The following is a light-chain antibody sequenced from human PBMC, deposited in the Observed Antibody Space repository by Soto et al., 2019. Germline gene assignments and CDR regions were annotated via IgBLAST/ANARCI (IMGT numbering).Light chain of an antibody. Sequence: EIVMTQSPATLSVSPGERATLSCRASQSIRSNLAWYQESPGQAPRLLIYGATTRATGIPGRFSGSGSGTEFTLTISSLQSEEFSIYYCQQYDNWPQTFGQGTKVEIK. CDR2: GAT. CDR3: QQYDNWPQT. CDR1: QSIRSN. V-gene: IGKV3D-15*01. J-gene: IGKJ1*01.